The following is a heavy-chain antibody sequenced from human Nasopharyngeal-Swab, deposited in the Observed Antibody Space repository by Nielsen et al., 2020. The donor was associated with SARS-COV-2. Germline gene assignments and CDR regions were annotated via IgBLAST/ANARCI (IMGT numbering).Heavy chain of an antibody. Sequence: SETLSPTCAVYGGSFSGYYWSWIRQPPGKGLEWIGEINHSGSTNYNPSLKSRVTISVDTSKNRFSLKLSSVTAADTAVYYYARGNGAFDYWGQGTLVTVSS. CDR2: INHSGST. D-gene: IGHD4-17*01. CDR3: ARGNGAFDY. V-gene: IGHV4-34*01. J-gene: IGHJ4*02. CDR1: GGSFSGYY.